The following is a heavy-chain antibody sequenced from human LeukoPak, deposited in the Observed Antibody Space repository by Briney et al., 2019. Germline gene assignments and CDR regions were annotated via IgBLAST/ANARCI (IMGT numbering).Heavy chain of an antibody. CDR1: GGSISTFY. Sequence: SETLSLTCTVSGGSISTFYWSWLRQPPGKQLEWIGYVYYSGSTNYNPSFKTRVTISVDTSKDQFSLKLSSVTPADTAVYYCARVDYDSSGYFDYWGQGTLVTVSS. CDR3: ARVDYDSSGYFDY. J-gene: IGHJ4*02. D-gene: IGHD3-22*01. CDR2: VYYSGST. V-gene: IGHV4-59*01.